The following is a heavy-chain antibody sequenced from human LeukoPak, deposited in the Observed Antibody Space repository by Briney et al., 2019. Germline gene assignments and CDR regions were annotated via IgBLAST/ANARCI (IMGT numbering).Heavy chain of an antibody. CDR3: ARMLGERARGAFDI. J-gene: IGHJ3*02. D-gene: IGHD1-1*01. CDR2: ISSSSSYI. CDR1: GFTFGDYA. V-gene: IGHV3-21*01. Sequence: PGRSLRLSCSASGFTFGDYAMNWVRQAPGKGLEGVSSISSSSSYIYYADSVKGRFTTSRDNAKNSLYLQMNSLRAEDTAVYYCARMLGERARGAFDIWGQGTMVTVSS.